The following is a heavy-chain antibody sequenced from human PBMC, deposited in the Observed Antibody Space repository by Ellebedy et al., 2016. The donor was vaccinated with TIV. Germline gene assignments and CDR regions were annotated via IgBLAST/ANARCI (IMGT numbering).Heavy chain of an antibody. V-gene: IGHV3-30*04. D-gene: IGHD2-2*01. J-gene: IGHJ4*02. CDR2: ISYDGTTK. CDR3: ARGSGYCSSTSCSGETD. Sequence: GESLKISCAASGFTFSTYAVHWVRQAPGKGLEWVAIISYDGTTKHYADSVRGRFTVSRDNSKNTVYLQMNSLRREDTAVYYCARGSGYCSSTSCSGETDWGQGTPVTVSS. CDR1: GFTFSTYA.